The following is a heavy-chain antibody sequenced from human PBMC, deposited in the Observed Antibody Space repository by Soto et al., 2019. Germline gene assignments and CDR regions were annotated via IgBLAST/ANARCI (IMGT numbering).Heavy chain of an antibody. CDR1: GFIVSDTY. CDR3: AREPRYCRGGSCSITGDAYDI. CDR2: ISNRGDT. Sequence: EVQLVESGGGLVQPGGSLRLSCTASGFIVSDTYVNWVRQAPGKGLEWVSVISNRGDTHYADSVRGRLSLSRDISDNTLHLQMNDLRVEDTAVYYCAREPRYCRGGSCSITGDAYDIWCQGTMVTVSS. J-gene: IGHJ3*02. D-gene: IGHD2-15*01. V-gene: IGHV3-66*01.